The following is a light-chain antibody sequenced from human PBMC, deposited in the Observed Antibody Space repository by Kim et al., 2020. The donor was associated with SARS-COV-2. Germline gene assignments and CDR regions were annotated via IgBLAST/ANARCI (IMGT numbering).Light chain of an antibody. V-gene: IGLV3-1*01. CDR3: QAWDSSTAV. CDR1: KLGDKY. CDR2: QDS. J-gene: IGLJ1*01. Sequence: VSPGQTASINCSGDKLGDKYASWYQQKSGQSPVLGIHQDSKRPSGIPERFSGSNSGNTATLTISGTQAMDEADYYCQAWDSSTAVFGTGTKVTVL.